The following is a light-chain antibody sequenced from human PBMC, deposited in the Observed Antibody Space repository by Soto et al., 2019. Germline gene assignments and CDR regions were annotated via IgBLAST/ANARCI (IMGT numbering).Light chain of an antibody. CDR2: DAS. V-gene: IGKV3-20*01. CDR1: QSVSSGY. CDR3: QQTFSKFLYT. Sequence: EIVLTQSPGTLSLSPGERATLSCRASQSVSSGYLAWYQQKAGQAPRLLIYDASSRATGIPDRFSGSGSGTDFTLTIVRLEPEDFATYYCQQTFSKFLYTFGQGTKLEIK. J-gene: IGKJ2*01.